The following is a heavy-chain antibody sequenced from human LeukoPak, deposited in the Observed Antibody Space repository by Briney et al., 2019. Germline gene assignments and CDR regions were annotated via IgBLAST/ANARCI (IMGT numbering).Heavy chain of an antibody. D-gene: IGHD4-17*01. J-gene: IGHJ4*02. Sequence: GGSLRLSCAASRFTFSSYGMHWVRQAPGKGLEWVAFIRFDGSYNYYADSVKGRFTISRDNSKNTLYVQMSSLRAEDTAVYYCARRTRGTSGGYFDYWGQGTLVAVYS. CDR1: RFTFSSYG. CDR2: IRFDGSYN. V-gene: IGHV3-30*02. CDR3: ARRTRGTSGGYFDY.